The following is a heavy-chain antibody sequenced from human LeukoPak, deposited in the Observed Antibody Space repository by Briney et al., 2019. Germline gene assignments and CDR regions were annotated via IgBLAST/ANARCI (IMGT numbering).Heavy chain of an antibody. V-gene: IGHV3-30*18. J-gene: IGHJ4*02. CDR3: AKDAHYYDSSGQFDY. D-gene: IGHD3-22*01. CDR2: ISYDGSNK. Sequence: PGGSLRLSCAASGFTFSSYGMHWVRQAPGKGLEWVAVISYDGSNKYYADSVKGRFTISRDNSKNTLYLQMNSLRAEDTAVYYCAKDAHYYDSSGQFDYWAREPWSPSPQ. CDR1: GFTFSSYG.